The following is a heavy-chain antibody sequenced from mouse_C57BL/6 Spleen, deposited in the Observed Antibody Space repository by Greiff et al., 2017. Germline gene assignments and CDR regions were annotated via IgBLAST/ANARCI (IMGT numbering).Heavy chain of an antibody. J-gene: IGHJ2*01. V-gene: IGHV1-15*01. Sequence: VQLQQSGAELVRPGASVTLSCKASGYTFTDYEMHWVKQTPVHGLEWIGAIDPETGGTAYNQKFKGKAILTADKSSSTAYMELRSLTSEDSAVYYCTRNGDYYGSSYSCWGQGTTLTVSS. D-gene: IGHD1-1*01. CDR3: TRNGDYYGSSYSC. CDR1: GYTFTDYE. CDR2: IDPETGGT.